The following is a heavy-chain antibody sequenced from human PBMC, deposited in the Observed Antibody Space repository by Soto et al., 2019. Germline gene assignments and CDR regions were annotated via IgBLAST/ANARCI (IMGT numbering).Heavy chain of an antibody. CDR2: INSSSSTI. J-gene: IGHJ5*02. V-gene: IGHV3-48*02. CDR3: ARDPAYISGWYVP. D-gene: IGHD6-19*01. Sequence: EVQLVESGGGLVQPGGSLRLSCAASGFTFSSYSMNWVRQAPGKGLEWVSYINSSSSTIYYADSVKGRFTISRDNAKNSLYLQMNSLRDEVTAVYYCARDPAYISGWYVPWGQGTLVTVSS. CDR1: GFTFSSYS.